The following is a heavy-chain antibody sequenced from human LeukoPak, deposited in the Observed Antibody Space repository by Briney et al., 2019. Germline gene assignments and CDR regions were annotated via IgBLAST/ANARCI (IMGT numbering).Heavy chain of an antibody. J-gene: IGHJ4*02. V-gene: IGHV4-59*01. CDR2: IYYSGNT. CDR1: GGSISSYY. CDR3: ARSWGWQIDY. D-gene: IGHD6-13*01. Sequence: SETLSLTCTVSGGSISSYYWTWIRQPPGKGLEWIGYIYYSGNTNYNPSLKSRVTISLDTSKNQFSLKLSSVTAADTAVYFCARSWGWQIDYWGQGTLVPVSS.